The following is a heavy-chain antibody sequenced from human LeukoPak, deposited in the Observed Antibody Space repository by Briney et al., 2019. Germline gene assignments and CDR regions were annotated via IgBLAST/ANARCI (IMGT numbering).Heavy chain of an antibody. D-gene: IGHD1-1*01. V-gene: IGHV3-15*01. CDR1: GFTFSNVW. J-gene: IGHJ4*02. Sequence: KPGGSLRLSCAASGFTFSNVWMSWLRQVPGKGLEWVGHIKPKTGGATGDYAAPLKGTFSISRDDSKNTVYLQLSSLETEDTALYFCAAVGTTGNRPVYWGQGALVTVSS. CDR3: AAVGTTGNRPVY. CDR2: IKPKTGGATG.